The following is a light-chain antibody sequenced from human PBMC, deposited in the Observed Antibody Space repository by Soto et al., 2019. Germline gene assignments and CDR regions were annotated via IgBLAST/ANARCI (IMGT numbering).Light chain of an antibody. V-gene: IGLV2-14*01. Sequence: QSALTQPASVSGSPGQSISISCTGSISDVGAYNYVAWYQQKPGKAPKLLIYEVDNRPSGISHRFSGSKSGNTASLTISGLQTEDEADYYCSSYTVINTAVFGGGTKLTVL. CDR3: SSYTVINTAV. J-gene: IGLJ3*02. CDR2: EVD. CDR1: ISDVGAYNY.